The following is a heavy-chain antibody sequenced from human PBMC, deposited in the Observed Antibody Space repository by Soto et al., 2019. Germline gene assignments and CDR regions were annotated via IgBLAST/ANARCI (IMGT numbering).Heavy chain of an antibody. CDR1: GYTFTRYN. J-gene: IGHJ3*02. CDR2: IDTRGGSA. CDR3: ARDLPRDLVRGSFDI. V-gene: IGHV1-46*01. Sequence: QAQLVQSGAEVKKPGASANISCKASGYTFTRYNIHWVRQAPGQGLEWMGIIDTRGGSADYTQRFPGSVTMTRDTSTGTVYMELSSLGSEDTAVYYCARDLPRDLVRGSFDIWGQGTMVTVSS. D-gene: IGHD3-10*01.